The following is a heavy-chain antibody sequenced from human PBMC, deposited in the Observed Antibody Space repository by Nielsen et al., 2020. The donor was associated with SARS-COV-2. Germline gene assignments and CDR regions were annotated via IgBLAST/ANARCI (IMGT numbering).Heavy chain of an antibody. Sequence: GGSLRLSCTGSGLPFNSNEMNWVRQAPGKGLEWLSYISTTGDITYYADSVKGRFTVSRDNAKDSLYLQIKSLRAEDTAVYYCLGGASYWGQGTLVTVSS. J-gene: IGHJ4*02. CDR1: GLPFNSNE. CDR2: ISTTGDIT. CDR3: LGGASY. V-gene: IGHV3-48*03. D-gene: IGHD3-10*01.